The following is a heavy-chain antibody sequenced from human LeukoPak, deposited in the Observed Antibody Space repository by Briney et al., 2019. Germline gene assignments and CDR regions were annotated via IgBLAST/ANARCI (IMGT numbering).Heavy chain of an antibody. CDR2: ISYDGSNK. CDR3: ARLAMGGFITDDY. J-gene: IGHJ4*02. CDR1: GFTFSSYA. D-gene: IGHD3-22*01. V-gene: IGHV3-30-3*01. Sequence: PGGSLRLSCAASGFTFSSYAMHWVRQAPGKGLEWVAVISYDGSNKYYADSVKGRFTISRDNSKNTLYLQMNSLRAEDTAVYYCARLAMGGFITDDYWGQGTLVTVSS.